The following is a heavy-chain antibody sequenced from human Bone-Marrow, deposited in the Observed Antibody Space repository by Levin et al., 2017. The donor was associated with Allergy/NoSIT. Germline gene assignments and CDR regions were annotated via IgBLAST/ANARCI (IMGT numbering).Heavy chain of an antibody. CDR1: GFTFSSYA. J-gene: IGHJ4*02. Sequence: GESLKISCSASGFTFSSYAMHWVRQAPGKGLEYVSAISSNGGSTYYADSVKGRFTISRDNSKNTLYLQMSSLRAEDTAVYYCVKDSQWLVPFPVDYWGQGTLVTVSS. V-gene: IGHV3-64D*06. D-gene: IGHD6-19*01. CDR3: VKDSQWLVPFPVDY. CDR2: ISSNGGST.